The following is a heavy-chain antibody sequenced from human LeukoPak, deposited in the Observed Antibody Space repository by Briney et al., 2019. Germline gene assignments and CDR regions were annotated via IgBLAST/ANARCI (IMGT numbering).Heavy chain of an antibody. Sequence: PSETLSLTCTVSGGSISSYYWSWIRQPPGEGLKWIGHIYYSGSTNYNPSLKSRVTISVDTSKNQFSLKLSSVTAADTAVYYCARDLDGYNNWFDPWGQGTLVTVSS. CDR1: GGSISSYY. V-gene: IGHV4-59*12. D-gene: IGHD5-24*01. J-gene: IGHJ5*02. CDR3: ARDLDGYNNWFDP. CDR2: IYYSGST.